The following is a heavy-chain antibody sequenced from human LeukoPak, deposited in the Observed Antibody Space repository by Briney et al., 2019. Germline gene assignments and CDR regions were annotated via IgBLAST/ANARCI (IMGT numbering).Heavy chain of an antibody. D-gene: IGHD1-14*01. CDR2: IYHSGST. V-gene: IGHV4-59*01. CDR1: GGSISNYY. Sequence: PSETLSLTCTVSGGSISNYYWSWIRQPPGKGLEWIGYIYHSGSTYYNPSLKSRVTISIDTSKNQFSLKLSSVTAADTAVYYCAGLTEYFDYWGQGTLVTVSP. J-gene: IGHJ4*02. CDR3: AGLTEYFDY.